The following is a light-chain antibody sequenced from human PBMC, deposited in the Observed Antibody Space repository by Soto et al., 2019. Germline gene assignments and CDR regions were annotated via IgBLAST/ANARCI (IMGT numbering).Light chain of an antibody. CDR2: EVT. CDR1: SGDIGSYNR. CDR3: SSYTNINTRACV. V-gene: IGLV2-14*01. J-gene: IGLJ1*01. Sequence: QSALAQPASVSGSPGRSITISCTGTSGDIGSYNRVSWYQQRPGKAPKLIIYEVTDRPSGVSNRFSGSKSGNTASLTISGLQAEDEAEYYCSSYTNINTRACVFGTGTKVTVL.